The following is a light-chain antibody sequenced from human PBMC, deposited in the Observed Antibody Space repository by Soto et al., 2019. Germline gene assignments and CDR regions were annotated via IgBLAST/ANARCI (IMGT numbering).Light chain of an antibody. Sequence: IVVTQSPATLSVSPGERATLSCRASQSVSSYLAWYQQKPGQAPRLLIYGASSRATGIPDRFSGSGSGTDFTLTISRLEPEDFAVYYCQQYKTFGQGTKVDIK. V-gene: IGKV3-20*01. CDR2: GAS. J-gene: IGKJ1*01. CDR3: QQYKT. CDR1: QSVSSY.